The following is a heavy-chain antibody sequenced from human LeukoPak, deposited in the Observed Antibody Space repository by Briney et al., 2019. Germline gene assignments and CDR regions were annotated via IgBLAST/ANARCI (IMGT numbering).Heavy chain of an antibody. CDR1: GFTFSSYA. Sequence: GGSLILSCAASGFTFSSYAMSWVRQAPGKGLEGVSAISGSGGNTHYAASVKGRFTISRDNSKNTLYLQMDSLRADDTAVYYCAKGSGTAEEFWGQGTLVTVSS. J-gene: IGHJ4*02. D-gene: IGHD6-25*01. CDR2: ISGSGGNT. V-gene: IGHV3-23*01. CDR3: AKGSGTAEEF.